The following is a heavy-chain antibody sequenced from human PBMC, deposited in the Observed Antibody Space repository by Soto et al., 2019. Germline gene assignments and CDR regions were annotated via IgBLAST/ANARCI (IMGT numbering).Heavy chain of an antibody. CDR1: GFTFSSYG. CDR2: ISYDGSNK. CDR3: AKSPRSYSSGWYMGSLYYFDY. V-gene: IGHV3-30*18. Sequence: TGGSLRLSCAASGFTFSSYGMHWVRQAPGKGLEWVAVISYDGSNKYYADSVKGRFTISRDNSKNTLYLQMNSLRAEDTAVYYCAKSPRSYSSGWYMGSLYYFDYWGQGTLVTVSS. D-gene: IGHD6-19*01. J-gene: IGHJ4*02.